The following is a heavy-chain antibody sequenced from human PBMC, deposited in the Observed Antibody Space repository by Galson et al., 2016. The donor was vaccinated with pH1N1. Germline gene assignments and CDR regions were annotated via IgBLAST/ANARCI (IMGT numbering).Heavy chain of an antibody. CDR3: ILMSRGNALNM. CDR2: INPNSGGT. V-gene: IGHV1-2*02. CDR1: GYIFTNYY. D-gene: IGHD3-10*01. Sequence: SVKVSCKASGYIFTNYYIHWVRRAPGQGLEWMGWINPNSGGTKFPQKFQGRVTMTRDTSITTAYMDLSSLRSDDTAVYYCILMSRGNALNMWGQGTMVTVSS. J-gene: IGHJ3*02.